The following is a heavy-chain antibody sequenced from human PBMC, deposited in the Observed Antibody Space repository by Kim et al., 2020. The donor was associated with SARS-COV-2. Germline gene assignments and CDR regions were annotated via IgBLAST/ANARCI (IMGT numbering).Heavy chain of an antibody. CDR1: GFTFSSYA. Sequence: GGSLRLSCAASGFTFSSYAMSWVRQAPGKGLEWVSAISGSGGSTYYADSVKGRFTISRDNSKNTLYLQMNSLRAEDTAVYYCAIRRLAGEETYYYYGMDVWGQGTTVTVSS. J-gene: IGHJ6*02. CDR3: AIRRLAGEETYYYYGMDV. D-gene: IGHD6-25*01. V-gene: IGHV3-23*01. CDR2: ISGSGGST.